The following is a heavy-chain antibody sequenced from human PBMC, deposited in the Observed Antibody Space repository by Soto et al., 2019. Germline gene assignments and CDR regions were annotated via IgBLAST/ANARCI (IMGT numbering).Heavy chain of an antibody. CDR2: IFSNDEK. Sequence: QVTLKESGPVLVKPTETLTLTCTVSGFSLSNARMGVSWIRQPPGKALEWLAHIFSNDEKSYSTSLKSRLTTPKDTSKSQVVLTMPNMDPVDTPTYSCARIRAVAGTNPNWYFDLWGRGTLATVSP. D-gene: IGHD6-19*01. CDR1: GFSLSNARMG. CDR3: ARIRAVAGTNPNWYFDL. V-gene: IGHV2-26*01. J-gene: IGHJ2*01.